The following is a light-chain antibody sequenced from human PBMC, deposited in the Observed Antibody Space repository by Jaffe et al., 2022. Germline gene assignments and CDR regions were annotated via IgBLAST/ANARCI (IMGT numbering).Light chain of an antibody. Sequence: DIQMTQSPSSLSASVGDRVTVTCRASQNINHFLNWYQQRPGKAPQLLISGASSLQSGVPSRFSGSGSGTEFTLTISSLQPEDSATYYCQQSHLTPWTFGQGTKVEIK. J-gene: IGKJ1*01. CDR1: QNINHF. CDR2: GAS. CDR3: QQSHLTPWT. V-gene: IGKV1-39*01.